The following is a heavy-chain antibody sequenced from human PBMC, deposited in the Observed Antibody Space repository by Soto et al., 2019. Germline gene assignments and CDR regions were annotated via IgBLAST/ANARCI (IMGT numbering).Heavy chain of an antibody. CDR1: NYSISSGYH. V-gene: IGHV4-38-2*02. CDR2: IYQSGNT. J-gene: IGHJ4*02. CDR3: VRGKVNFDF. Sequence: SATLSLTCIVSNYSISSGYHWGWIRQPPGKGLEGIGTIYQSGNTYQNPSLKSRVILSIDTSKNQFSLNLRNVTAADTAVYYCVRGKVNFDFWGKGILVTVSS.